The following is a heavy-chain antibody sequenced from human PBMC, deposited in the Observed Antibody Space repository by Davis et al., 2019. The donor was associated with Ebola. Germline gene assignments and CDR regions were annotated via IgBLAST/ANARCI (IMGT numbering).Heavy chain of an antibody. D-gene: IGHD2-2*01. CDR3: ARAHCSSTSCYGDAFDI. V-gene: IGHV3-48*03. CDR2: ISSSGSTK. CDR1: GFTFSSYE. J-gene: IGHJ3*02. Sequence: GESLKISCAASGFTFSSYEMNWVRQAPGKGLEWVSYISSSGSTKYYGDSVKGRFTVSRDNAKNSLYLQMNSLRAEDTAIYYCARAHCSSTSCYGDAFDIWGQGTMVTVSS.